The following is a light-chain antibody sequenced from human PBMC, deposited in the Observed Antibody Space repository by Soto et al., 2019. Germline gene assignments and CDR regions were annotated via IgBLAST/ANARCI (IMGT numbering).Light chain of an antibody. CDR3: QSGDTNDYYLV. CDR2: KDT. J-gene: IGLJ2*01. CDR1: GLPKHY. V-gene: IGLV3-25*03. Sequence: SYELTQPPSVSVSPGQTATITCSGDGLPKHYAYWYQQKPGQAPVLLIYKDTVRSSGIPERFSGSSSGTTVTLTISGVQAEDEAYYYCQSGDTNDYYLVFGGGTKLTVL.